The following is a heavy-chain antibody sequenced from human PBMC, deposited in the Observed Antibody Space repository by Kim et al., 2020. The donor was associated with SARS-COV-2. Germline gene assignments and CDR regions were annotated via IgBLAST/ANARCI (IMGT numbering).Heavy chain of an antibody. CDR3: AKTPGGYTYGRFYFDS. D-gene: IGHD5-18*01. CDR1: GFTFSSYA. V-gene: IGHV3-23*01. J-gene: IGHJ4*01. CDR2: ITGNGGTT. Sequence: GGSLRLSCAASGFTFSSYAMSWVRQAPGKGLEWVPAITGNGGTTYYADSVKGRFTIFRDNSKDTFYLQMNSLRAEDTAVYYCAKTPGGYTYGRFYFDSWG.